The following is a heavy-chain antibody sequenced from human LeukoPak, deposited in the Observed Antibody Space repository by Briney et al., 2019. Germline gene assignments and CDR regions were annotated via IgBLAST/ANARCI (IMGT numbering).Heavy chain of an antibody. CDR2: ISHDGSNI. D-gene: IGHD6-19*01. Sequence: TGGSLRLSCAASGFTFSDYYMSWIRQAPGKGLEWVALISHDGSNIYYPDSVKGRFTISRDNSKNTLYLQMNTLRAEDTAVYYCARDPGYTSGWYPYYFDYWGQGTLVTVSS. CDR1: GFTFSDYY. J-gene: IGHJ4*02. CDR3: ARDPGYTSGWYPYYFDY. V-gene: IGHV3-30*03.